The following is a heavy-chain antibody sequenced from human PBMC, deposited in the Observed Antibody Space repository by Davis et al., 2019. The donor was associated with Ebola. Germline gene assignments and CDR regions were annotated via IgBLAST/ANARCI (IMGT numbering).Heavy chain of an antibody. CDR3: ARLRTEMASFYFEY. D-gene: IGHD5-24*01. CDR1: GGSISPYY. J-gene: IGHJ4*02. CDR2: IYYSGIP. Sequence: MPGGSLRLSCTVSGGSISPYYWSWIRQPPGKGLEWIGYIYYSGIPYSNPSLGSRVTISVDTSKNQFSLNLSSVTAADTAVYYCARLRTEMASFYFEYWGQGTLVTVSS. V-gene: IGHV4-59*06.